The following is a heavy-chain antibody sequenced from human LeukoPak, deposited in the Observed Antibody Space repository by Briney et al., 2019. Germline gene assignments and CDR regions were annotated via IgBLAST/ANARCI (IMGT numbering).Heavy chain of an antibody. CDR3: ARGFNNVQGHHYYGSGSYYKRNYYYDMDV. Sequence: KPSETLSLTCTVSGGSISSGGYYWSWIRQHPGKGLEWIGYIYYSGSTYYNPSLKSRVTISVDTSKNQFSLKLSSVTAADTAVYYCARGFNNVQGHHYYGSGSYYKRNYYYDMDVWGQGTTVTVSS. J-gene: IGHJ6*02. CDR2: IYYSGST. CDR1: GGSISSGGYY. V-gene: IGHV4-31*03. D-gene: IGHD3-10*01.